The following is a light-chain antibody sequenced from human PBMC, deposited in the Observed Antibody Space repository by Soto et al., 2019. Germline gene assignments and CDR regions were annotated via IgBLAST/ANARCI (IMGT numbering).Light chain of an antibody. V-gene: IGLV2-8*01. CDR3: SLWAGSNNVV. CDR2: EVS. CDR1: SSDIGADKF. J-gene: IGLJ2*01. Sequence: QSALTQPPSASGSPGQSVAISCTGTSSDIGADKFVSWYQQHPGQAPKLIIYEVSIRPSGVPDRFSGSKSGNTASLTVSGLLAEDEADYYCSLWAGSNNVVFGGGTKLTVL.